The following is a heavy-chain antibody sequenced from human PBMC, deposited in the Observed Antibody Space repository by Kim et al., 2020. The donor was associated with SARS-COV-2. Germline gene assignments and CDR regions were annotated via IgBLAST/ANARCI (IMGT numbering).Heavy chain of an antibody. Sequence: SETLSLTCTVSGGSISNSNFYWDWIRQPPGKGLEWLGSIYFSGSTYHNPSFKSRVTISIDTSKNLFSLKLSSVTAADTAVYYCTRHVAVGQWQGRAAPEFDYWGQGTLVTVSS. V-gene: IGHV4-39*01. CDR1: GGSISNSNFY. CDR3: TRHVAVGQWQGRAAPEFDY. D-gene: IGHD6-19*01. CDR2: IYFSGST. J-gene: IGHJ4*02.